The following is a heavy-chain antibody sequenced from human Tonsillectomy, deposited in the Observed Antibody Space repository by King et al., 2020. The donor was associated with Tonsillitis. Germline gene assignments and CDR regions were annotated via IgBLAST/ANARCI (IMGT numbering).Heavy chain of an antibody. V-gene: IGHV4-59*01. CDR1: GGSISGYY. Sequence: VQLQESGPGLVKPSETLSLTCTVSGGSISGYYWSWIRQPPGKGLEWIGYISYSGSTNYDPSLKSRVTISVDTSKNQFSLRLSSVTAADTAVYYCARERPGDGGHYYYYYMDVWGKGTTVTVSS. CDR2: ISYSGST. J-gene: IGHJ6*03. CDR3: ARERPGDGGHYYYYYMDV. D-gene: IGHD5-24*01.